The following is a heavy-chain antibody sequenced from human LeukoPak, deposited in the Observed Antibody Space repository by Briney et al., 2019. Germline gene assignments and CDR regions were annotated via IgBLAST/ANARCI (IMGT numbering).Heavy chain of an antibody. J-gene: IGHJ4*02. CDR1: GFTFSSYG. CDR3: ARDQGPYYYDTRYFDY. V-gene: IGHV3-30*03. CDR2: ISYDGSNK. D-gene: IGHD3-22*01. Sequence: GGSLRLSCAASGFTFSSYGMHWVRQAPGKGLEWVAVISYDGSNKYYADSVKGRFTISRDNSKNTLYLQMNSLRAEDTAVYYCARDQGPYYYDTRYFDYWGQGTLVTVSS.